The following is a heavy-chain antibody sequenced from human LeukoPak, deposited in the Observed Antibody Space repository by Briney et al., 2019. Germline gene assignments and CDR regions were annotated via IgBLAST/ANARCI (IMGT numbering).Heavy chain of an antibody. CDR2: INPNSGDT. CDR3: ARVPTAPIMGYYYYSMDV. J-gene: IGHJ6*02. D-gene: IGHD2-8*01. Sequence: GASVTVSCKASGYTFTGYYMHWVRQAPGQGLEWMGWINPNSGDTKYAQTFQGRVTMTRETAINTAYMDLSRLRSDDTSLYYCARVPTAPIMGYYYYSMDVWGQGTTVTVSS. CDR1: GYTFTGYY. V-gene: IGHV1-2*02.